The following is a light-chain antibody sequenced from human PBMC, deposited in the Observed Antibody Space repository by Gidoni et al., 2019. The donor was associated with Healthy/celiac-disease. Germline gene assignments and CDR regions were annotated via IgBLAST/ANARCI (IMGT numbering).Light chain of an antibody. Sequence: EIGLTQSPATLSLSPGERATLSCRASQSVSSYLAWYQQKPGQAPRLLIYDASNRATGIPARFSGSGSGTDFTLPIISLEPEDCAVYYCQQRSNWPLYTFGQGTKLEIK. V-gene: IGKV3-11*01. CDR3: QQRSNWPLYT. CDR1: QSVSSY. J-gene: IGKJ2*01. CDR2: DAS.